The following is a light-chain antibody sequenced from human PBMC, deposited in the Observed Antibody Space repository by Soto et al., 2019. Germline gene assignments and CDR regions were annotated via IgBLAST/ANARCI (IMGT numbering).Light chain of an antibody. CDR2: EVS. J-gene: IGLJ2*01. Sequence: QSALTQPASVSGSPGQSITISCTGTSSDVGGYNYVSWHQQHPGKAPKLMIYEVSNRPSGVSNRFSGSKSGNTASLTISGLQAEDEADDYCSSYTSSSTGVAFGGGTKLTVL. CDR3: SSYTSSSTGVA. CDR1: SSDVGGYNY. V-gene: IGLV2-14*01.